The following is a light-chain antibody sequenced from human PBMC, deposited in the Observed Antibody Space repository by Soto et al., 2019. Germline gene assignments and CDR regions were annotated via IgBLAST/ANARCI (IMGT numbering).Light chain of an antibody. Sequence: DIVMTQSPDSLAVSLGERATINCKSSQSVLYSSNSKNYLAWYQQKPGQPLKLLIYWASTRESGVPARFSGSESGTDFTLTISSLQAEDGAVYYCQQYYDTPWTLGQGTKVEIK. CDR3: QQYYDTPWT. CDR2: WAS. V-gene: IGKV4-1*01. CDR1: QSVLYSSNSKNY. J-gene: IGKJ1*01.